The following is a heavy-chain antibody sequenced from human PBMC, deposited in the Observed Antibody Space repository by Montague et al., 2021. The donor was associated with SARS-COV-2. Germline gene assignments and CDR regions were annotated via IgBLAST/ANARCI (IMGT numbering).Heavy chain of an antibody. J-gene: IGHJ4*02. D-gene: IGHD1-1*01. V-gene: IGHV3-7*01. CDR1: GFRFGEYW. CDR2: ITPDGRGK. CDR3: ARHDMQLFDF. Sequence: SLRLSCAASGFRFGEYWITWVRQAPGKGLEWVANITPDGRGKYSVDSVKGRFTISRDNAKNSLFLQMNSLRAEDTAVYYCARHDMQLFDFWGQGTLVTVSS.